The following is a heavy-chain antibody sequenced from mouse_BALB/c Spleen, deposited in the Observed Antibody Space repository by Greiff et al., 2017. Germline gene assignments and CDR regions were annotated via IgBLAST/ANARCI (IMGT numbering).Heavy chain of an antibody. CDR2: IRNKANGYTT. Sequence: EVKLMESGGGLVQPGGSLRLSCATSGFTFTDYYMSWVRQPPGKALEWLGFIRNKANGYTTEYSASVEGRFTISRDNSQSILYLQMNTLRAEDSATYYCARDDRDYDGFAYWGQGTLVTVSA. J-gene: IGHJ3*01. V-gene: IGHV7-3*02. CDR1: GFTFTDYY. CDR3: ARDDRDYDGFAY. D-gene: IGHD2-4*01.